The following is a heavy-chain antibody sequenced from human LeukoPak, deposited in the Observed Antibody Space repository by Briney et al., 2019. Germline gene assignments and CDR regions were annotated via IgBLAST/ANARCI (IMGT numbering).Heavy chain of an antibody. J-gene: IGHJ6*02. V-gene: IGHV3-30*18. Sequence: GRSLRLSCAASGFTFRSYGMHWVRQAPGKGLEWVAVISYDGSNKYYADSVKGRFTISRDNSKNTLYLQMNSLRAEDTAVYYCAKSTYYYDSSGYYLDYYGMDVWGQGTTVTVSS. CDR2: ISYDGSNK. CDR1: GFTFRSYG. CDR3: AKSTYYYDSSGYYLDYYGMDV. D-gene: IGHD3-22*01.